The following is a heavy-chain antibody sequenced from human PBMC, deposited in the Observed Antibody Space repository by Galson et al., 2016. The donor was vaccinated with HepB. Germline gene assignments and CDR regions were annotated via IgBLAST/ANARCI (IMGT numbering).Heavy chain of an antibody. CDR1: GFTFSSYA. D-gene: IGHD2-21*02. CDR2: TSGTAINT. CDR3: AKGHPWGDSESLPDY. Sequence: SLRLPCAASGFTFSSYAMNWVRQAPGKGLEWVSSTSGTAINTHYAESVKGRFTISRDNSKNTLYLQMSSLRVDDTAVYFCAKGHPWGDSESLPDYWGQGTPVTVSS. J-gene: IGHJ4*02. V-gene: IGHV3-23*01.